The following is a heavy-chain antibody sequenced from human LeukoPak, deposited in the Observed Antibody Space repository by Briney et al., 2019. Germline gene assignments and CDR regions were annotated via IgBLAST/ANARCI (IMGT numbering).Heavy chain of an antibody. Sequence: PGGSLRLSCAASGFTFISYEMNWVRQAPGKGLEWVSYISSSGSTIYYADSVKGRLTISRDNAKNSLYLQMNSLRAEDTAVYYCAELGITMIGGVWGKGTTVTISS. CDR3: AELGITMIGGV. CDR2: ISSSGSTI. J-gene: IGHJ6*04. V-gene: IGHV3-48*03. CDR1: GFTFISYE. D-gene: IGHD3-10*02.